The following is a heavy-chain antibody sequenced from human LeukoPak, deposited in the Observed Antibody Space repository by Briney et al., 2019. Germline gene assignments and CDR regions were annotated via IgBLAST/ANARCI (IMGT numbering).Heavy chain of an antibody. CDR1: GGSISIYY. V-gene: IGHV4-4*07. J-gene: IGHJ6*03. D-gene: IGHD3-10*01. Sequence: SETLSLTCTVSGGSISIYYWNWIRHPAGKGLEWIGRIFTSGITNYTPSPKSRVTMSVDTSKNQFSLNLSFVTAADTAVYYCARESSGTYYNPLGYMDVWGKGTTVTVSS. CDR3: ARESSGTYYNPLGYMDV. CDR2: IFTSGIT.